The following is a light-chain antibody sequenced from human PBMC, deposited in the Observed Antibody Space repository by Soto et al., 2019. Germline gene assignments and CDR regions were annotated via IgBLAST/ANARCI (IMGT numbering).Light chain of an antibody. V-gene: IGKV3-15*01. J-gene: IGKJ1*01. CDR1: QSLSSS. CDR2: DAS. Sequence: EIVMTQSPATLSVSPGERATLSCRASQSLSSSLAWYQQKPGQAPRLLIYDASTRATDIPARFSGSGSGTEFTLTISSLQPEDSAVYYCLQYFRSRTFGQGTKVEIK. CDR3: LQYFRSRT.